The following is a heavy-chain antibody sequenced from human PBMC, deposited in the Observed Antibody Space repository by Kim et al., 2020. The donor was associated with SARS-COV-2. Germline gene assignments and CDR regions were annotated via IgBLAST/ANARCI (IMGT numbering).Heavy chain of an antibody. CDR2: IKQDGSEK. D-gene: IGHD6-19*01. V-gene: IGHV3-7*01. Sequence: GGSLRLSCAASGFTFSSYWMSWVRQAPGKGLEWVANIKQDGSEKYYVDSVKGRFTISRDNAKNSLYLQMNSLRAEDTAVYYCARRVSVEAVAGITVDWYFDLWGRGTLVTVSS. CDR1: GFTFSSYW. J-gene: IGHJ2*01. CDR3: ARRVSVEAVAGITVDWYFDL.